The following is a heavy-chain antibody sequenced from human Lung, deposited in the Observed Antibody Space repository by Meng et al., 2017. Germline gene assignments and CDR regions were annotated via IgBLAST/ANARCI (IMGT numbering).Heavy chain of an antibody. J-gene: IGHJ2*01. Sequence: QGQLQESGPGLVKPSQTLSLTFTVSGGSISSSNSHWSWIRQPPGKGLEWSGHIYNSGSTYYNPSLKSRITISVDTSKNQLSLKLSSVTAADTAVYYCARGQKGYFDLWGRGTLVTVSS. CDR3: ARGQKGYFDL. CDR2: IYNSGST. CDR1: GGSISSSNSH. V-gene: IGHV4-30-4*01.